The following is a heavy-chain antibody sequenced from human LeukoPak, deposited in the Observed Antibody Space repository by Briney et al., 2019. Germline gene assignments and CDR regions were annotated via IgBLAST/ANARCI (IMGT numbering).Heavy chain of an antibody. D-gene: IGHD2-2*01. V-gene: IGHV3-23*01. CDR3: AHGSMYQLDY. CDR2: VSPPGGGT. CDR1: GFTFSNHG. Sequence: GGSLRLSCAASGFTFSNHGMNWVRQAPGKGLEWLSGVSPPGGGTYYADSVKGRFTISRDNAKNTLYLQMNSLRAEDTAVYYCAHGSMYQLDYWGQGTLVTVSS. J-gene: IGHJ4*02.